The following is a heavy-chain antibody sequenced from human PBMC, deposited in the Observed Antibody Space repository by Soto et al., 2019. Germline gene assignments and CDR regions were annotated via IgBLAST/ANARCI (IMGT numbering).Heavy chain of an antibody. J-gene: IGHJ4*02. CDR2: INHSGST. CDR1: GGSFSGYY. D-gene: IGHD4-17*01. Sequence: PSKTLSLTCAVYGGSFSGYYWGWIRQPPGKGLEWIGEINHSGSTNYNPSLKSRVTISVDTSKNQFSLKLSSVTAADTAVYYCARGRGYGDYVYYFDYWGQGTLVTVSS. CDR3: ARGRGYGDYVYYFDY. V-gene: IGHV4-34*01.